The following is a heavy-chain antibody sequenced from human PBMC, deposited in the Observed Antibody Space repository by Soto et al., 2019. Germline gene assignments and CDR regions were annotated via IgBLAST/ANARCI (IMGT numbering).Heavy chain of an antibody. D-gene: IGHD3-22*01. CDR3: ARDPIYYDSTGYGVWFDP. Sequence: KISETLSLTCTVSGGSVSSGSYYWNWIRHPPGKGLEWIGYVYYTGITNYTPSLKSRVTISVYTSKNHFSLKLDSVTAADTAMYYCARDPIYYDSTGYGVWFDPWGQGTLVTVSS. V-gene: IGHV4-61*03. CDR2: VYYTGIT. CDR1: GGSVSSGSYY. J-gene: IGHJ5*02.